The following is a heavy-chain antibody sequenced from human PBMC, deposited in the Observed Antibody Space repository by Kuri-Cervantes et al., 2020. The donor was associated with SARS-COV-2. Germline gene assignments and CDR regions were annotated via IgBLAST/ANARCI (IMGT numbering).Heavy chain of an antibody. J-gene: IGHJ3*01. Sequence: GESLKISCKGSGFRFTTYWIGWVRQMPRKGLEWMAIIYPTDSDTRYSPSLQGQVTISADESISTAYLQWSSLKASDSAMYYCARTRGSYYTDAFDLWGQGTMVTVSS. CDR1: GFRFTTYW. CDR3: ARTRGSYYTDAFDL. V-gene: IGHV5-51*01. D-gene: IGHD1-26*01. CDR2: IYPTDSDT.